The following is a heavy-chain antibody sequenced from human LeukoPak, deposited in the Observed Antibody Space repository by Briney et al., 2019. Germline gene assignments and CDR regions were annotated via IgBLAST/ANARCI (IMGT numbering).Heavy chain of an antibody. Sequence: GGSLRLSCAASGFTFSSYAMGWVRQAPGKGLEWVSHIGGSGGSTYYTDSVRGRFTISRDNAKNSLYLQMNSLRAEDTAVYYCARVSLLWFGELLGAFGYWGQGTLVTVSS. CDR3: ARVSLLWFGELLGAFGY. CDR2: IGGSGGST. J-gene: IGHJ4*02. D-gene: IGHD3-10*01. CDR1: GFTFSSYA. V-gene: IGHV3-23*01.